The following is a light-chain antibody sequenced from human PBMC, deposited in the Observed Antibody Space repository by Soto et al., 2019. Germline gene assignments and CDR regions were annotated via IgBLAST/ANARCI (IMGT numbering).Light chain of an antibody. CDR1: QSVSSY. CDR3: QQSSNWPIT. J-gene: IGKJ5*01. Sequence: EIVLTQSPATLSLSPGERATLSCRASQSVSSYFAWYQQKPGQAPRLLIYDASNRATGIPARFSGSGSGTDFTLTISSLEHEDFPVYYCQQSSNWPITFGQGTRLEIK. CDR2: DAS. V-gene: IGKV3-11*01.